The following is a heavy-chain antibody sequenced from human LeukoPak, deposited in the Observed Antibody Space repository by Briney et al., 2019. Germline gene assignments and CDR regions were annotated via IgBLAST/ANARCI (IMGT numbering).Heavy chain of an antibody. Sequence: SETLPLTCTVSGGSISSYYWSWLRQPAGKGLEWIGRIYTSGSTNYNPSLTSRVTMSVDTSKNQFSLKLSSVTAADTAVYYCARDYYDSSGYYSYYYYYMDVWGKGTTVTVSS. D-gene: IGHD3-22*01. V-gene: IGHV4-4*07. CDR3: ARDYYDSSGYYSYYYYYMDV. CDR2: IYTSGST. CDR1: GGSISSYY. J-gene: IGHJ6*03.